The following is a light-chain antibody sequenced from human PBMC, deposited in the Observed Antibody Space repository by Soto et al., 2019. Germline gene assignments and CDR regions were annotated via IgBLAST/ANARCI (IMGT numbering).Light chain of an antibody. Sequence: DIKMTQSPPSMSASLGDRVAITCRASQTISTYLSWFQQRPGKAPKLLIFAASSLQSGVPSRFSGSRSGPDFTLTISNLQPEDFATYYCHQSYNTPATVGQGTKVDIK. CDR1: QTISTY. V-gene: IGKV1-39*01. J-gene: IGKJ1*01. CDR3: HQSYNTPAT. CDR2: AAS.